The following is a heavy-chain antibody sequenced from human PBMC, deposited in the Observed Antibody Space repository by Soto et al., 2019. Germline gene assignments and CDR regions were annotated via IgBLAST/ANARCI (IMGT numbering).Heavy chain of an antibody. V-gene: IGHV3-74*01. J-gene: IGHJ4*02. D-gene: IGHD6-13*01. CDR3: AKDSWYFDL. Sequence: VSLRLSCEASGFVFTNFWMHWVRHVPGKGLVWVARIDTSGHSTNYAESVKGRFTISRDNAKNTVSLQMNSLRVEDTGVYYCAKDSWYFDLWSQGSRVTVSS. CDR1: GFVFTNFW. CDR2: IDTSGHST.